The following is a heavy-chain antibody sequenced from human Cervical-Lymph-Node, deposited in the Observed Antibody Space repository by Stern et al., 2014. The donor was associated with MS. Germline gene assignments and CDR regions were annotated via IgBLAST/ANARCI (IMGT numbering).Heavy chain of an antibody. J-gene: IGHJ4*02. V-gene: IGHV1-2*02. CDR2: INPNRGVT. Sequence: QVQLVQSGAEVKEPGASVKVSCKASGYTFTDYYIHWVRRAPGQGLQWMGWINPNRGVTDYVQKFQGRVTITRDTSINTAYMELSRLRSDDTAVYYCARSLVVAARIDFWGQGTLVTVSS. CDR1: GYTFTDYY. CDR3: ARSLVVAARIDF. D-gene: IGHD2-15*01.